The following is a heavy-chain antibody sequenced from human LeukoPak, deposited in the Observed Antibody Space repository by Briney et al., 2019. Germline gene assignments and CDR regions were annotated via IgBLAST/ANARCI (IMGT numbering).Heavy chain of an antibody. Sequence: GGSLRLSCAASGLGFSSFSFNWIRQAPGKGLEWVSSITPTTSYIYYADSVRGRFTISRENAKNSLYLQMNSLRAEHTAVYYCARLRRTSDSSGYYYYYDYWGQGTLVTVSS. V-gene: IGHV3-21*01. D-gene: IGHD3-22*01. J-gene: IGHJ4*02. CDR3: ARLRRTSDSSGYYYYYDY. CDR1: GLGFSSFS. CDR2: ITPTTSYI.